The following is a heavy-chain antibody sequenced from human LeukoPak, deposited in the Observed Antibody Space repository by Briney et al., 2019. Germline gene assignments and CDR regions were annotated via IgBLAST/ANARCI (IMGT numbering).Heavy chain of an antibody. CDR3: ARVFTIFGVVITYYMDV. V-gene: IGHV1-18*01. J-gene: IGHJ6*03. CDR2: ISTYNGNT. Sequence: ASVTVSCKPSGYSFSNYGISWVRQAPGRGLEWMGWISTYNGNTNYAQKFQGRVTMTTDTSTSTAYMELRSLRFDDTAVYYCARVFTIFGVVITYYMDVWGKGTTATVSS. CDR1: GYSFSNYG. D-gene: IGHD3-3*01.